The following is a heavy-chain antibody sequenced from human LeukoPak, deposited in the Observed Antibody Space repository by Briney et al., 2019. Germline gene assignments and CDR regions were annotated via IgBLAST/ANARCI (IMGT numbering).Heavy chain of an antibody. CDR1: GDTFNSYG. Sequence: ASVKVSCKTSGDTFNSYGISWVRQAPGQGLEWMGGIIPISGAPEYAQKFQGRVTIITDESTSTAYMELSSLTSDDTAVYYCARETGTVPFHNVLTGRQDYYFYYMDVWGTGTTDTVSS. D-gene: IGHD3-9*01. J-gene: IGHJ6*03. CDR3: ARETGTVPFHNVLTGRQDYYFYYMDV. V-gene: IGHV1-69*05. CDR2: IIPISGAP.